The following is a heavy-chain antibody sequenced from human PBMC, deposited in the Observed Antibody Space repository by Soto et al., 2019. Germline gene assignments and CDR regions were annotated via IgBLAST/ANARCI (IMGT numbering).Heavy chain of an antibody. CDR2: MNPNSGNT. V-gene: IGHV1-8*01. CDR3: ARVYCSSTSCYVGY. D-gene: IGHD2-2*01. CDR1: GYTFTSYD. Sequence: ASVKVSCKASGYTFTSYDINWVRQATGQGLEWMGWMNPNSGNTGYAQKFQGRVTRTRNTSISTAYMELSSLRSEDTAVYYCARVYCSSTSCYVGYWGQGTLVTVSS. J-gene: IGHJ4*02.